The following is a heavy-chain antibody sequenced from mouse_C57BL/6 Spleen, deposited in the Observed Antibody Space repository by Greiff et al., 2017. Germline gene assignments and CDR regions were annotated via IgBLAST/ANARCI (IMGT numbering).Heavy chain of an antibody. CDR3: ARRDGYTRGFAY. J-gene: IGHJ3*01. CDR2: ISGGGGNT. V-gene: IGHV5-9*01. D-gene: IGHD2-3*01. CDR1: GFTFSSYT. Sequence: EVKLVESGGGLVKPGGSLKLSCAASGFTFSSYTMSWVRQTPEKRLEWVATISGGGGNTYYPDSVKGRFTISRDNAKNTLYLQMSSLRSEDTALYYCARRDGYTRGFAYWGQGTLVTVSA.